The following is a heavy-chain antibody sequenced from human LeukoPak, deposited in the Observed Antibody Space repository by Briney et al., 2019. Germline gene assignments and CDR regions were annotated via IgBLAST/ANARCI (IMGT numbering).Heavy chain of an antibody. CDR1: GFTFSSYA. CDR2: ISGSGGST. V-gene: IGHV3-23*01. Sequence: GASVKVSFAASGFTFSSYAMSWVRQAPGKGLEWVSAISGSGGSTYYADSVKGRFTISRDNSKNTLYLQMNSLRAEDTAVYYCAKVSDYAYYYGMDVWGQGTTVTVSS. D-gene: IGHD4-17*01. CDR3: AKVSDYAYYYGMDV. J-gene: IGHJ6*02.